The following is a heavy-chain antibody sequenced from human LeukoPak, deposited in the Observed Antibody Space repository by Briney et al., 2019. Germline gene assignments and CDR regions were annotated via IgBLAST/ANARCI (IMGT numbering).Heavy chain of an antibody. CDR1: GGSFSGYY. CDR3: ARAPSRDGYTLDY. CDR2: IYYSGST. V-gene: IGHV4-34*01. D-gene: IGHD5-24*01. J-gene: IGHJ4*02. Sequence: SETLSLTCAVYGGSFSGYYWSWIRQPPGKGLEWIAYIYYSGSTNYNPSLKSRVTISVDTSKNQFSLKLSSVTAADTAVYYCARAPSRDGYTLDYWGQGTLVTVSS.